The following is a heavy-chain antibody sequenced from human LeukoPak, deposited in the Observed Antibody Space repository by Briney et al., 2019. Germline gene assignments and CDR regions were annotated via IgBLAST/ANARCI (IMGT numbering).Heavy chain of an antibody. J-gene: IGHJ6*02. CDR2: IYYSGST. CDR1: GGSVSSGSYY. CDR3: ARRDPLIFYYGMDV. D-gene: IGHD3-16*01. V-gene: IGHV4-61*01. Sequence: PSETLSLTCTVSGGSVSSGSYYWSWIRQPPGKGLEWIGYIYYSGSTNYNPSLKSRVTISVDTSKNQFSLKLSSVTAADTAVYYCARRDPLIFYYGMDVWGQGTTVTVFS.